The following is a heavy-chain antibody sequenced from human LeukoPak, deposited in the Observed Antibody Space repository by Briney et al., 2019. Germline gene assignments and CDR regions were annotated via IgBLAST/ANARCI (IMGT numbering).Heavy chain of an antibody. CDR3: ARDFGSSGYMDV. D-gene: IGHD3-22*01. J-gene: IGHJ6*03. Sequence: GGSLRLSCAASGFTFSSYEMNWVRQAPGKGLEWVSYISSSGSTIYYADSVKGRFTISRDNAKNSLYLQMNSLRAEDTAVYYCARDFGSSGYMDVWGKGTTVTVSS. CDR1: GFTFSSYE. CDR2: ISSSGSTI. V-gene: IGHV3-48*03.